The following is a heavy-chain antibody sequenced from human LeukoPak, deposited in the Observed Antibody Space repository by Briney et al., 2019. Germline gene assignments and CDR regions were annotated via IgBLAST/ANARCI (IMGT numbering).Heavy chain of an antibody. V-gene: IGHV3-48*03. Sequence: GGSLRLSCAASGFTFSSYEMDWVRQAPGKGLEWVSYISGSSNNIYYADSVRGRFTISRDNAQNSLHLQMNSLRAEDTALYYCARATVRLFDYWGQGVLVTVSS. CDR3: ARATVRLFDY. J-gene: IGHJ4*02. D-gene: IGHD2-21*02. CDR2: ISGSSNNI. CDR1: GFTFSSYE.